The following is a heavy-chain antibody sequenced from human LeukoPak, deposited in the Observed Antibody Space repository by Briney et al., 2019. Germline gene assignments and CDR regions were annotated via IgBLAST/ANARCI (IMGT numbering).Heavy chain of an antibody. Sequence: GGSLRLSCAASGFTFSSFTMNWVRQAPGKGLEWVSSISSSSTYKDYIDSVKGRFTISRDNANNSLYLQINSLRAEDTAVYYCARSPIVYDSSGYPDYWGQGTLVTVSS. J-gene: IGHJ4*02. V-gene: IGHV3-21*01. CDR1: GFTFSSFT. CDR3: ARSPIVYDSSGYPDY. D-gene: IGHD3-22*01. CDR2: ISSSSTYK.